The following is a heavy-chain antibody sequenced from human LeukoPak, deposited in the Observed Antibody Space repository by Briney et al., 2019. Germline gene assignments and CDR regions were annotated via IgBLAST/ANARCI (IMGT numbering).Heavy chain of an antibody. CDR2: GLYTGNT. V-gene: IGHV4-39*02. CDR1: GGSIAVNHYY. D-gene: IGHD6-6*01. Sequence: SETLSLTCSVPGGSIAVNHYYWGWIRQPPGKGLGWIGSGLYTGNTYSNPSLRSRVTISVDTSKNEFSLKMNSVTAADTAVYYCAREHRSSKYFDSWGQGALMIVSS. J-gene: IGHJ4*02. CDR3: AREHRSSKYFDS.